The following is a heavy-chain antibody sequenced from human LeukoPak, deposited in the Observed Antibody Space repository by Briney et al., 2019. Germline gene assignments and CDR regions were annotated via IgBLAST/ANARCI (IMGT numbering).Heavy chain of an antibody. D-gene: IGHD3-10*01. CDR3: ARDYYGSGSYYPLGY. V-gene: IGHV3-23*01. CDR1: GFTFSTYG. Sequence: GGTLRLSCVASGFTFSTYGMSWVRQAPGKGLEWVSAISGSGGSTYYADSVKGRFTISRDNAKNSLYLQMNSLRAEDTAVYYCARDYYGSGSYYPLGYWGQGTLVTVSS. CDR2: ISGSGGST. J-gene: IGHJ4*02.